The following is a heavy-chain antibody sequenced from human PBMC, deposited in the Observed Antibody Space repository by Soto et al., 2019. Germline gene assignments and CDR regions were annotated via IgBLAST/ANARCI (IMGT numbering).Heavy chain of an antibody. CDR1: GFTFSNAW. D-gene: IGHD4-17*01. J-gene: IGHJ6*02. CDR3: TTMTTVTIGYYYYGMDV. CDR2: IKSKTDGGTT. V-gene: IGHV3-15*07. Sequence: GGSLRLSCAASGFTFSNAWMNWVRQAPGKGLEWVGRIKSKTDGGTTDYAAPVKGRFTISRDDSKNTLYLQMNSLKTEDTAVYYCTTMTTVTIGYYYYGMDVWGQGTTVTVSS.